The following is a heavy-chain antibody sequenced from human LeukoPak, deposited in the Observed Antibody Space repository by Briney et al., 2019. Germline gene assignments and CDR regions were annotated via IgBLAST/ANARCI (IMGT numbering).Heavy chain of an antibody. D-gene: IGHD2-2*01. CDR2: IWYDGSNK. V-gene: IGHV3-33*01. CDR3: ARSGDIVVVPAANHYYGMDV. J-gene: IGHJ6*04. CDR1: GFTFSSYG. Sequence: GGSLRLSCAASGFTFSSYGMHWVRQAPGKGLEGVAVIWYDGSNKYYADSVKGRFTISRDNSKNTLYLQMNSLRAEDTAVYYCARSGDIVVVPAANHYYGMDVWGKGTTVTVSS.